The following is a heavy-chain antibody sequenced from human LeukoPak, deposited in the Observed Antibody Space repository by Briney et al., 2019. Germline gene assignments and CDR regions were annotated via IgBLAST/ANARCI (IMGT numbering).Heavy chain of an antibody. CDR2: IYYTGST. CDR3: ARYLDYGGNSRVFQH. CDR1: GGSITSYS. D-gene: IGHD4-23*01. J-gene: IGHJ1*01. Sequence: SETLSLTCTVSGGSITSYSWSWIRQPPGKGLEWIGYIYYTGSTHFNPSLKSRVTISVDTSKNQFSLKLSSVTAADTAVYYCARYLDYGGNSRVFQHWGQGTLVTVSS. V-gene: IGHV4-59*12.